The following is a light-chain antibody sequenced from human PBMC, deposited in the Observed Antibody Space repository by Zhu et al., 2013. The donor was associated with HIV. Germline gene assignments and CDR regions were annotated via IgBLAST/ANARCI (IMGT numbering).Light chain of an antibody. J-gene: IGKJ1*01. Sequence: EIVLTQSPGTLSLSPGERATLSCRASQSVSSSYLAWYQQKPGQAPRLLIYAASARASGIPTRFSGSGSGTEFTLTITSLQSDDFALYYCQQYIRWPPTFGQGTKVGLK. V-gene: IGKV3-20*01. CDR1: QSVSSSY. CDR2: AAS. CDR3: QQYIRWPPT.